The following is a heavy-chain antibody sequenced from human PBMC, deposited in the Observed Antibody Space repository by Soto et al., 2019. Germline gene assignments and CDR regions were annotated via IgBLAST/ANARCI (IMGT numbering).Heavy chain of an antibody. CDR3: ARSKVFYYDSSEYYFDY. V-gene: IGHV1-69*13. CDR1: GGTFSSYA. D-gene: IGHD3-22*01. J-gene: IGHJ4*02. Sequence: SVKISCKASGGTFSSYAISWVRQAPGQGLEWMGGIIPIFGTANYAQKFQGRVTITADESTSTAYMELSSLRSEDTAVYYCARSKVFYYDSSEYYFDYWRQGTLVTVPS. CDR2: IIPIFGTA.